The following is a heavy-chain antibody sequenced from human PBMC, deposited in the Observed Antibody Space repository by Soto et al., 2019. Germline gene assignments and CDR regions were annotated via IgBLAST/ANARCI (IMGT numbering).Heavy chain of an antibody. Sequence: RGESLKISCKGSGYSFTSYWIGWVPQMPGKGLEWMGIIYPADSDTRYSPSFQGQVTISADKSISTAYPQWNSLKASDTAMYYCARLYGSGTLNYWGQGTLVTVSS. CDR3: ARLYGSGTLNY. J-gene: IGHJ4*02. CDR2: IYPADSDT. CDR1: GYSFTSYW. V-gene: IGHV5-51*01. D-gene: IGHD3-10*01.